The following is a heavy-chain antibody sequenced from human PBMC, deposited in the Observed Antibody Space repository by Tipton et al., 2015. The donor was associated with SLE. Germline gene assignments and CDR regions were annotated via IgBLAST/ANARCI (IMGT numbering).Heavy chain of an antibody. V-gene: IGHV3-20*04. D-gene: IGHD3-22*01. Sequence: SLRLSCAAPGFTFDDYGMSWVHQAPGKGLEWVSGINWNGGSTGYADSVKGRFTISRDNAKNSLYLQMNSLRAEDTALYYCARGWKYYYDSSGYSDFDYWGQGTLVTVSS. CDR1: GFTFDDYG. J-gene: IGHJ4*02. CDR2: INWNGGST. CDR3: ARGWKYYYDSSGYSDFDY.